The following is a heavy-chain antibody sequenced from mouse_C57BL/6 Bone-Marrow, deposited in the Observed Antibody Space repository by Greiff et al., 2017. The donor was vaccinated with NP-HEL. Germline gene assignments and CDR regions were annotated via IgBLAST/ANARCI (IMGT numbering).Heavy chain of an antibody. CDR3: APLRYYAMDY. D-gene: IGHD1-1*01. Sequence: VQLQQSGPELVKPGASVKISCKASGYSFTGYYMNWVKQSPEKSLEWIGEINPSTGGTTYNQKFKAKATLTVDKSSSTAYMQLKSLTSEDSAVYYCAPLRYYAMDYWGQGTSVTVSS. CDR2: INPSTGGT. J-gene: IGHJ4*01. CDR1: GYSFTGYY. V-gene: IGHV1-42*01.